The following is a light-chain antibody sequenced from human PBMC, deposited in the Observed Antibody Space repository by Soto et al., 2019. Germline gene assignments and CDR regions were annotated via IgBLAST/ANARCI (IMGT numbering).Light chain of an antibody. CDR2: KNN. Sequence: QSVLTQPPSASGTPGQSVPISCSGSSSNIGTHNIYWYQQLPGTAPRVLIYKNNLRPSGVPDRFSGAKSGTSASLAISGLRSEDEADYYCAAWDDSLSGYVFGTGTKLTVL. CDR1: SSNIGTHN. V-gene: IGLV1-47*01. CDR3: AAWDDSLSGYV. J-gene: IGLJ1*01.